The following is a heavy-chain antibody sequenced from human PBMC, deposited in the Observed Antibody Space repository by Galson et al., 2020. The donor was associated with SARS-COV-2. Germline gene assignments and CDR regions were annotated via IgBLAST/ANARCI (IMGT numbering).Heavy chain of an antibody. CDR2: ISYVGTYK. CDR3: AQSPHSGTFYAALDI. V-gene: IGHV3-30*03. Sequence: GESLKISCAASGFTFSSYFMHWVRQAPGKGLEWVAVISYVGTYKHYADSVKGRFTTSRDNSKDTLYLQVDSLRPEDTAVYYCAQSPHSGTFYAALDIRGQGTMVTVSS. J-gene: IGHJ3*02. CDR1: GFTFSSYF. D-gene: IGHD1-26*01.